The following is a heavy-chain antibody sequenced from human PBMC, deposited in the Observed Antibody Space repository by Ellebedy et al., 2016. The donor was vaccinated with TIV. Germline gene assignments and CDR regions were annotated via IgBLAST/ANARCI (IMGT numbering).Heavy chain of an antibody. CDR3: ARGDMVRGVIIGDY. D-gene: IGHD3-10*01. Sequence: ASVKVSCKASGYTFSGYYMHWVRQAPGQGLEWMGWINPNRGGTNYAQKFQGRGTMTRDTSISTVYMELSRLRSDDTAVYHCARGDMVRGVIIGDYWGQGTLVTVSS. V-gene: IGHV1-2*02. CDR1: GYTFSGYY. CDR2: INPNRGGT. J-gene: IGHJ4*02.